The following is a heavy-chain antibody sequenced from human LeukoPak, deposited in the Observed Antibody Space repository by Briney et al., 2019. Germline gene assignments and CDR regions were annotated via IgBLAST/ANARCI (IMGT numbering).Heavy chain of an antibody. CDR3: AKDARRSSGWYFFDH. D-gene: IGHD6-19*01. CDR1: GFAFSSQD. V-gene: IGHV3-23*01. Sequence: PGGSLRLSCAASGFAFSSQDMGWVRQAPGKGLEWVSAISDSGDKTYYGDSVKGRFTISRDNSKNTLYLQMNSLKADDTAVYYCAKDARRSSGWYFFDHWGQGTLVTVSS. CDR2: ISDSGDKT. J-gene: IGHJ4*02.